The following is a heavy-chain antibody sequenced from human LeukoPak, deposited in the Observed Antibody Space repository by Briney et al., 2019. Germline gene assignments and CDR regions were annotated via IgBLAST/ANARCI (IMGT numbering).Heavy chain of an antibody. CDR2: IYTSGST. D-gene: IGHD6-13*01. J-gene: IGHJ3*02. CDR1: GGSISSGSYY. CDR3: AREWQQFDI. Sequence: SQTLSLTCTVSGGSISSGSYYWSCIRQPAGKGLEWIGRIYTSGSTNYNPSLKSRVTISVDTSKNQFSLKLSSVTAADTAVYYCAREWQQFDIWGQGTMVTVSS. V-gene: IGHV4-61*02.